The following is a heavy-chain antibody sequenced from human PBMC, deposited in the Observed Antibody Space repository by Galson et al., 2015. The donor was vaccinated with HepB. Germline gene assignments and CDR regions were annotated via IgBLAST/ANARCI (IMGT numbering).Heavy chain of an antibody. D-gene: IGHD2-8*02. CDR2: ISSSSSYI. V-gene: IGHV3-21*01. Sequence: SLRLSCAASGFTFSNYNMTWVRQAPGKGLEWVSSISSSSSYIYYADSVKGRFTISRDNAKNSLYLQMNSLRAEDTAVYYCARKTSHSILYWWCSVDVWGKGTTVTVSS. CDR1: GFTFSNYN. J-gene: IGHJ6*04. CDR3: ARKTSHSILYWWCSVDV.